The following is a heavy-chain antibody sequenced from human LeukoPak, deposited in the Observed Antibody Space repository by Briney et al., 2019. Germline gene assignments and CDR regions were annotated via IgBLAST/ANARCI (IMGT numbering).Heavy chain of an antibody. D-gene: IGHD3/OR15-3a*01. CDR1: GYTFTSYY. CDR3: ARGGLPARSWFDP. J-gene: IGHJ5*02. V-gene: IGHV1-46*01. Sequence: GASVKVSCKASGYTFTSYYMNGLRQAPAQGLAGMGIINPSSGRTTYAQKFQGRVTMTRDTSTSTVYMELTSLRSEDTAVFYCARGGLPARSWFDPWGQGTLVTVSS. CDR2: INPSSGRT.